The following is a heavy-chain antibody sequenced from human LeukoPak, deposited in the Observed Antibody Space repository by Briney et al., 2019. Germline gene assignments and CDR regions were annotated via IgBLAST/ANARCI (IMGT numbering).Heavy chain of an antibody. Sequence: ASVKVSCKASGGTFSSYAISWVRQAPGQGLEWMGRIIPILGIANYAQKFQGRVTITADKSTSTAYMELSSLRSEDTAVYYCARISRSPGGYYYYMDVWGKGTTVTVSS. D-gene: IGHD2-15*01. CDR1: GGTFSSYA. CDR2: IIPILGIA. J-gene: IGHJ6*03. V-gene: IGHV1-69*04. CDR3: ARISRSPGGYYYYMDV.